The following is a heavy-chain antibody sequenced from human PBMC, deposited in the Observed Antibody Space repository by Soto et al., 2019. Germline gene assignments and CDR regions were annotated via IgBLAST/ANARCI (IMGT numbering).Heavy chain of an antibody. J-gene: IGHJ5*02. V-gene: IGHV5-10-1*01. CDR1: GYTFNTFW. CDR2: IDPRDSYV. D-gene: IGHD3-10*01. Sequence: GESLKISCTGFGYTFNTFWISWVRQMPGKGLEWMGRIDPRDSYVNYSPSFQGHVTISADKSISTAYLQWGSLKASDTAMYYCERLYYNTYTCDSWFDPWGQGTLVTVSS. CDR3: ERLYYNTYTCDSWFDP.